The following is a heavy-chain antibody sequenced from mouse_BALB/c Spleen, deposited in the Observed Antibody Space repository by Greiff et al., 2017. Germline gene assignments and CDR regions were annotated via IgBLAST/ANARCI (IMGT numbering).Heavy chain of an antibody. CDR3: ARRGYYGSSRGDYYAMDY. Sequence: EVQLQQSGPELVKPGASVKIPCKASGYTFTDYNMDWVKQSHGKSLEWIGDINPNNGGTIYNQKFKGKATLTVDKSSSTAYMELRSLTSEDTAVYYCARRGYYGSSRGDYYAMDYWGQGTSVTVSS. CDR2: INPNNGGT. CDR1: GYTFTDYN. J-gene: IGHJ4*01. D-gene: IGHD1-1*01. V-gene: IGHV1-18*01.